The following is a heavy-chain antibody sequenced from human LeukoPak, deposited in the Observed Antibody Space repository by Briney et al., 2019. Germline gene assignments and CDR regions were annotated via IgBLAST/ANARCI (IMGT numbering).Heavy chain of an antibody. D-gene: IGHD5-24*01. CDR3: ARGGNGYNFAYFDY. CDR1: GYTFTSYD. V-gene: IGHV1-8*01. J-gene: IGHJ4*02. CDR2: MNPNSGNT. Sequence: ASVKVSCKASGYTFTSYDINWVRQAAGQGLEWMGWMNPNSGNTGYAQKFQGRVTMTRNTSISTAYMELSSLRSEDTAVYYCARGGNGYNFAYFDYWGQGTLVTVSS.